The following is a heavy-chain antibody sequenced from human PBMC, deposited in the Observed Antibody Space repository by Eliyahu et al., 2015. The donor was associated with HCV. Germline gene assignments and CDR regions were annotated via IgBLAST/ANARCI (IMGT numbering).Heavy chain of an antibody. D-gene: IGHD3/OR15-3a*01. V-gene: IGHV2-5*01. Sequence: QITLKESGPTLVEATQTLTLTCAFSGFSLSTSGVSVGXIRQPPGKALEWLALIYWNDEKRYTPSLKSRLTITKDNSETQVVLTLTNVDPLDTATYYCVHYDLLESDNWFGPWGQGTLVTVSS. J-gene: IGHJ5*02. CDR2: IYWNDEK. CDR1: GFSLSTSGVS. CDR3: VHYDLLESDNWFGP.